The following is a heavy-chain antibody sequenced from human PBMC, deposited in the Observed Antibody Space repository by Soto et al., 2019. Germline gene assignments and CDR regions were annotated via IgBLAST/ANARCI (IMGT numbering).Heavy chain of an antibody. CDR2: ISYDGSNK. J-gene: IGHJ4*02. D-gene: IGHD6-19*01. CDR3: ARDEFGSGWFSFDY. V-gene: IGHV3-30-3*01. Sequence: VAVISYDGSNKYYADSVKGRFTISRDNSKNTLYLQMNSLRAEDTAVYYCARDEFGSGWFSFDYWGQGTLVTVSS.